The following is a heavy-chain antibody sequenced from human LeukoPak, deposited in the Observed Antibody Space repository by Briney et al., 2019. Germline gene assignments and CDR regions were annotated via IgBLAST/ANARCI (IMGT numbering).Heavy chain of an antibody. D-gene: IGHD5-24*01. V-gene: IGHV4-39*07. CDR2: IYYSGST. J-gene: IGHJ4*02. CDR1: GGSISSSSYY. CDR3: ARSSNGYNPHFDY. Sequence: PSETLSLTCTVSGGSISSSSYYWGWIRQPPGKGLEWIGSIYYSGSTYYNPSLKSRVTISVDTSKNQFSLKLSSVTAADTAVYYCARSSNGYNPHFDYWGQGTLVTVSS.